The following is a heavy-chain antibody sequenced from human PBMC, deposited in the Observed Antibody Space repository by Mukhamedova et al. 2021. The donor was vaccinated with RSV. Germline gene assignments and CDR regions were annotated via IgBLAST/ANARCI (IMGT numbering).Heavy chain of an antibody. V-gene: IGHV5-51*01. J-gene: IGHJ4*02. CDR2: IYPGDSDT. CDR3: ARRSYCNNGEVCSFDY. D-gene: IGHD2-8*01. Sequence: GWMGMIYPGDSDTRYSPSFQGQVTISADKSISTAYLQWSSLKASDTALYYCARRSYCNNGEVCSFDYLGQGTLVTVSS.